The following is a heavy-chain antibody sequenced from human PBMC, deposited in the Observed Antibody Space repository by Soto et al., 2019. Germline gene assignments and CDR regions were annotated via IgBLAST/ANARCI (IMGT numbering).Heavy chain of an antibody. CDR2: LYSGGNT. CDR1: GFSVSNNY. D-gene: IGHD2-8*02. CDR3: GRGGYYSGGAPAYHFPP. J-gene: IGHJ5*02. Sequence: EVQLVETGGGLIQPGGSLRLSCAASGFSVSNNYMNWVRQPPGKGLEWVSVLYSGGNTYYADSVRGRFSISRDESQNTVNLQVNSLRAEDPPVYYCGRGGYYSGGAPAYHFPPGGQGTLVTVPS. V-gene: IGHV3-53*02.